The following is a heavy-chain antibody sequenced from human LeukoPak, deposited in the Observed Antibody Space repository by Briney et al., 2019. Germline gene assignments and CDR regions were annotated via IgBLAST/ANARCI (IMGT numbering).Heavy chain of an antibody. D-gene: IGHD2-2*02. V-gene: IGHV1-18*01. CDR3: ARIPPYCSSTSCDTMDY. CDR1: GYTFTSYG. CDR2: ISAYNGNT. J-gene: IGHJ4*02. Sequence: GASVKVSCKASGYTFTSYGISWVRQAPGQGLEWMGWISAYNGNTNYAQKLQGRVTMTTDTSTSTAYMELRSLRSDDTAVYYCARIPPYCSSTSCDTMDYWGQGTLVTVSS.